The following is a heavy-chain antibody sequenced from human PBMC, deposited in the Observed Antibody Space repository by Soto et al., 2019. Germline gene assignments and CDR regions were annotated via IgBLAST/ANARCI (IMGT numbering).Heavy chain of an antibody. CDR1: GFTFRSYV. J-gene: IGHJ4*02. V-gene: IGHV3-30*03. CDR2: TSYDGSNN. Sequence: QVQLVESGGGVVQPGTSLRLSCVGSGFTFRSYVIHWVRQAPGKGLEWVTLTSYDGSNNFYGDSVKGRFTISRHNSRNTVELQMDSLTIEETALYYCARWGTTGGLDVWGQGTLVSVSS. CDR3: ARWGTTGGLDV. D-gene: IGHD3-16*01.